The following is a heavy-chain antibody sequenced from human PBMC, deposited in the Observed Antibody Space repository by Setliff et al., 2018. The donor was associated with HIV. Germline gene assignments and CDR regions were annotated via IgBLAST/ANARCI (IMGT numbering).Heavy chain of an antibody. D-gene: IGHD6-6*01. CDR2: IDWDDDK. CDR3: ARIVISSSSNYYYGMDV. V-gene: IGHV2-70*11. CDR1: GFSLTTSGMS. Sequence: SGPTLVNPPQTLKLTCTFSGFSLTTSGMSVSWIHQPPGKALEWLARIDWDDDKYYSTSLTTRLTISKDTSKNQVVLTMTNMDPVDTATYYCARIVISSSSNYYYGMDVWGQGTTVTVSS. J-gene: IGHJ6*02.